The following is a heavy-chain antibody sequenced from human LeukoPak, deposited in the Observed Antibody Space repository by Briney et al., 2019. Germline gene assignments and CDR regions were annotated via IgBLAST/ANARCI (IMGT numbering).Heavy chain of an antibody. J-gene: IGHJ4*02. D-gene: IGHD3-22*01. CDR1: GFTFSSYG. CDR3: ARPPYYYDSSGVIAY. Sequence: GRSLRLSCAASGFTFSSYGMHWVRQAPGKGLEWVAVIWYGGSNKYYADSVKGRFTISRDNSKNTLYLQMNSLRAEDTAVYYCARPPYYYDSSGVIAYWGQGTLVTVSS. V-gene: IGHV3-33*08. CDR2: IWYGGSNK.